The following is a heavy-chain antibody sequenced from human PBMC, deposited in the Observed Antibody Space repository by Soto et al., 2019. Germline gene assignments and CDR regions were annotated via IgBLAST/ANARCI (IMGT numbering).Heavy chain of an antibody. D-gene: IGHD3-10*01. V-gene: IGHV3-30-3*01. CDR1: GFTFSSYA. Sequence: GGSLRLSCAASGFTFSSYAMHWVRQAPGKGLEWVAVISYDGSNKYYADSVKGRFTISRDNSKNTLYLQMNSLRAEDTAVYYCASRAAYYYGSGPNYGMDVWGQGTTVTVS. CDR2: ISYDGSNK. CDR3: ASRAAYYYGSGPNYGMDV. J-gene: IGHJ6*02.